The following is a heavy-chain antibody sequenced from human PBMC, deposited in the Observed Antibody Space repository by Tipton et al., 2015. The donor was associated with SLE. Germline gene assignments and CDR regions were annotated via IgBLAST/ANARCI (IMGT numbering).Heavy chain of an antibody. CDR2: IYHSGSA. Sequence: TLSLTCTVSSGSVRSGTYYWSWIRQYPGKGLEWIGNIYHSGSAYYNPSLKSRVTISVDTSKNQFSLKLNSLTAADTAIYFCARVAVVFAAPDYWGQGTLVTVSS. CDR1: SGSVRSGTYY. J-gene: IGHJ4*02. CDR3: ARVAVVFAAPDY. V-gene: IGHV4-31*03. D-gene: IGHD2-21*01.